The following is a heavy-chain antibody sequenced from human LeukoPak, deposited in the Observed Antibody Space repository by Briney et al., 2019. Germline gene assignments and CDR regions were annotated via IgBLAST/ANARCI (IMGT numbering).Heavy chain of an antibody. V-gene: IGHV3-7*01. CDR3: ARVDYGGNVVDY. J-gene: IGHJ4*02. CDR2: IKRDGSEK. Sequence: GGSLRLSCAASGFTFSSYWMSWVRQTPGKGLEWVANIKRDGSEKYYVDSVEGRFTISRDNAKNSLYLQMNSLRAEDTAVYYCARVDYGGNVVDYWGQGALVTVSS. CDR1: GFTFSSYW. D-gene: IGHD4-23*01.